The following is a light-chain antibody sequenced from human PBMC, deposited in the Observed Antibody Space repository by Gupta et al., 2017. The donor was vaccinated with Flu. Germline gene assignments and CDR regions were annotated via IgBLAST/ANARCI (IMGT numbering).Light chain of an antibody. CDR1: QSLLHSNGYNY. CDR2: LGS. Sequence: DIVMQQSLLSLPVTPGEPASISCRSSQSLLHSNGYNYLDWYLQKPGQSPQLLIYLGSNRASGVPDRFSDSGSGTDFTLKISRVEAEDVGVYYCMQALQTPRTFGQGTKVEIK. J-gene: IGKJ1*01. V-gene: IGKV2-28*01. CDR3: MQALQTPRT.